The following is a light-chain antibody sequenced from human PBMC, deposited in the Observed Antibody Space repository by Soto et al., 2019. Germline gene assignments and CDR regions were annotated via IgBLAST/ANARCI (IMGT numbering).Light chain of an antibody. CDR1: SSDVGGYNS. Sequence: QSALTQPASVSGSPGQSITISCTGTSSDVGGYNSVCWHQQHPGKAPKLMIYEVYNRPSGVSDRLSASKSGNTASLTISGLQADDEADYYCSSFTSTNTWVFGGGTKLTVL. CDR2: EVY. V-gene: IGLV2-14*01. CDR3: SSFTSTNTWV. J-gene: IGLJ3*02.